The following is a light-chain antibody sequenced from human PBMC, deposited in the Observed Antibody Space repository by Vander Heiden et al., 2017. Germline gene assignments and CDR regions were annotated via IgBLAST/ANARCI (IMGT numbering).Light chain of an antibody. CDR1: QSVSSSY. V-gene: IGKV3-20*01. J-gene: IGKJ2*01. CDR2: GAS. CDR3: QQDCSSPMYS. Sequence: DIVLTQSPGTLSLSPGERATLSCRASQSVSSSYLAWYQQKAGQAPRLLIYGASSRATGIPDRFSGSGSGTDFTLTISRLEPEDFAVYYCQQDCSSPMYSFGQGTKLEIK.